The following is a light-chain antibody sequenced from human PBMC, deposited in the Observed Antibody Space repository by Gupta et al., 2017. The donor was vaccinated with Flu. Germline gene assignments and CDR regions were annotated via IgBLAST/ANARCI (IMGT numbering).Light chain of an antibody. CDR1: QSVLYSSNNKNY. CDR2: WAS. J-gene: IGKJ1*01. CDR3: QQDYSVRA. V-gene: IGKV4-1*01. Sequence: DIVMTQSPDSLAVSLGERATINCKSSQSVLYSSNNKNYLAWYQQKPGQPPKLLIYWASTRESGVPDRFSGSGSGTDFTLTISSLQAEDVAVYYCQQDYSVRAFGQGTKVEIK.